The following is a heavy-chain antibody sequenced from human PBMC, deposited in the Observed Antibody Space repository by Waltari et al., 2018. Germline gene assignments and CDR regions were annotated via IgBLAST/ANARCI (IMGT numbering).Heavy chain of an antibody. V-gene: IGHV3-30*18. CDR1: GFTFSSYG. D-gene: IGHD4-17*01. CDR3: AKDTAMMTSMDV. Sequence: QVQLVESGGGVVQPGRSLRLSCAASGFTFSSYGMHWVRQAPGKGLEWVAVIWDDGSNKDYADSVKGRFTISRDNSKNTLYLQMNSLRAEDTAVYYCAKDTAMMTSMDVWGKGTTVTVSS. J-gene: IGHJ6*03. CDR2: IWDDGSNK.